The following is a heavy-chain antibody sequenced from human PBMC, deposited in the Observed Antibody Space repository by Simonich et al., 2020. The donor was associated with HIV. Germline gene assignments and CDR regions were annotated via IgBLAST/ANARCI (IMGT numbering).Heavy chain of an antibody. CDR2: IDDSGSP. J-gene: IGHJ4*02. CDR3: ARRRVVVGASFDY. Sequence: QVQLQQWGAGLLKPSETLSLTCAVYGGFSSGYYWSWIRQPPGKGLEWIGDIDDSGSPTYSPSLKSRVTISLDTSKNQFSLKLSSVTAADTAVFYCARRRVVVGASFDYWGQGTLVTVSS. D-gene: IGHD2-15*01. V-gene: IGHV4-34*01. CDR1: GGFSSGYY.